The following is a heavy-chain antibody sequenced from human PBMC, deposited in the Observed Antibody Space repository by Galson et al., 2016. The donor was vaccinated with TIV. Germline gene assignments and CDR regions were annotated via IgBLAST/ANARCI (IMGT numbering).Heavy chain of an antibody. CDR2: VDPEDGQT. Sequence: VKVSCKVSGYNFTDYYLHWMQQAPGKGFEWMGHVDPEDGQTKYAPKFQGRATMTADTSTDTAYMELTSLRSEDTAIYYCTTVRLRGSGGMDVWGQGTTVIVSS. D-gene: IGHD2-8*01. CDR1: GYNFTDYY. CDR3: TTVRLRGSGGMDV. J-gene: IGHJ6*02. V-gene: IGHV1-69-2*01.